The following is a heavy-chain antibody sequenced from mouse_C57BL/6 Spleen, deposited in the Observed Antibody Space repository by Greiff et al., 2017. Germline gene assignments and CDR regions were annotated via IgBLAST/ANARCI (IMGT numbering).Heavy chain of an antibody. D-gene: IGHD1-1*01. CDR2: IRDGGSYT. Sequence: EVKLVESGGGLVKPGGSLKLSCAASGFTFSSYAMYWVRQTPEKRLEWVATIRDGGSYTYYPDNVKGRFTISRDNAKNNLYLQLSHLRSEDSAMYYCAIGGLAYGSRLYYFDYWGQGTSLTVSS. J-gene: IGHJ2*02. CDR3: AIGGLAYGSRLYYFDY. V-gene: IGHV5-4*03. CDR1: GFTFSSYA.